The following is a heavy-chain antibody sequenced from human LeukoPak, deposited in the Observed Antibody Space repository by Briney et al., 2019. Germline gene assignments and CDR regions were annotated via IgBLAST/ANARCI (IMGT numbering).Heavy chain of an antibody. V-gene: IGHV3-64*01. D-gene: IGHD1-26*01. Sequence: PGGFLRLSCAASGFTFSSYAMHWVRQAPGKGLEYVSAISSNGGSTYYANSVKGRFTISRDNSKNTLYLQMGSLRAEDMAVYYCAREESGSYSEFDYWGQGTLVTVSS. CDR2: ISSNGGST. CDR1: GFTFSSYA. J-gene: IGHJ4*02. CDR3: AREESGSYSEFDY.